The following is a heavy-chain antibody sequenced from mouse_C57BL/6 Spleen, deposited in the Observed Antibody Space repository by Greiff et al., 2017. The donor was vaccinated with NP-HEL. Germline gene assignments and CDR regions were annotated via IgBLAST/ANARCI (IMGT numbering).Heavy chain of an antibody. CDR3: ARHSSTLYYAMDY. V-gene: IGHV2-6-1*01. J-gene: IGHJ4*01. CDR2: IWSDGST. Sequence: VKLMESGPGLVAPSQSLSITCTVSGFSLTSYGVHWVRQPPGKGLEWLVVIWSDGSTTYNSALKSRLSISKDKPKSQVFLKMNSLQTDDTAMYYCARHSSTLYYAMDYWGQGTSVTVSS. CDR1: GFSLTSYG. D-gene: IGHD2-1*01.